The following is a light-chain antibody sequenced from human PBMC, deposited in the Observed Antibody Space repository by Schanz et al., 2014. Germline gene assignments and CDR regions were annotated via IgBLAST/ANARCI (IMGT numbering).Light chain of an antibody. J-gene: IGLJ2*01. CDR1: SSYVGGYNY. CDR2: DVS. Sequence: QSALTQPRSVSGSPGQSVTISCTGTSSYVGGYNYVSWYQQHPGKAPKLMIYDVSKRPSGVPVRFSGSKSGNTASLTISGLQAEDEADYYCAAWDDSLSAVVFGGGTKLTVL. V-gene: IGLV2-11*01. CDR3: AAWDDSLSAVV.